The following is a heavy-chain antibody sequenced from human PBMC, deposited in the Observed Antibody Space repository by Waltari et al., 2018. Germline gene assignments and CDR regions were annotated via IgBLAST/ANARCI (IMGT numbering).Heavy chain of an antibody. CDR1: GGSFSGYY. J-gene: IGHJ4*02. D-gene: IGHD5-18*01. CDR3: ARHTAGDY. CDR2: SNHSGNT. Sequence: QVQLQQWGAGLLKPSETLSLTCAVYGGSFSGYYWSWIRQPPGKGLEWIRESNHSGNTKYNPSRKSRVTISVDTSKNQFSLKLSSVTAADTAVYYCARHTAGDYWGQGTLVTVSS. V-gene: IGHV4-34*01.